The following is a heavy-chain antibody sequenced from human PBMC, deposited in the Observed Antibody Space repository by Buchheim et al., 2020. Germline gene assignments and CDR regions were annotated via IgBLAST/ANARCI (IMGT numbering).Heavy chain of an antibody. CDR1: GFTFSYYW. D-gene: IGHD3-10*01. V-gene: IGHV3-74*01. J-gene: IGHJ4*02. CDR2: IHGDGRST. Sequence: EVELVESEGGLVQPGGSLRLSCVASGFTFSYYWMHWVRQAPGKGLVWVSHIHGDGRSTTSADSVKGRFTISRDNAKNTLYLQMNSMRVEDTAVYYCARGGSGTAFDYWGQGTL. CDR3: ARGGSGTAFDY.